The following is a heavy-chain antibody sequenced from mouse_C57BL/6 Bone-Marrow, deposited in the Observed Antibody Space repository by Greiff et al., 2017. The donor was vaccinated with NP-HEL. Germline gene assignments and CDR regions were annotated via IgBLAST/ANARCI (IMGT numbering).Heavy chain of an antibody. CDR3: ARHGSSYCWYFDV. V-gene: IGHV5-17*01. J-gene: IGHJ1*03. D-gene: IGHD1-1*01. Sequence: EVKVVESGGGLVKPGGSLKLSCAASGFTFSDYGMHWGRPAPEKGLEWVAYISSGSSTFYYADTVKGRFPIYRVNAKNTRFRQMTSLRSEDTAMYYCARHGSSYCWYFDVWGTGTTVTVSS. CDR2: ISSGSSTF. CDR1: GFTFSDYG.